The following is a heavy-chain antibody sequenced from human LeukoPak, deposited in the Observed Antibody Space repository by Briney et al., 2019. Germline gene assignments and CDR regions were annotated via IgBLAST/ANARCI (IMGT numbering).Heavy chain of an antibody. J-gene: IGHJ4*02. CDR2: IKSKVRGGTS. Sequence: GESLRLSCSVSGMTFTNAWMTWVRQAPGKGLEWVARIKSKVRGGTSDYAAPVKGRFTISRDDSEKKLYLQMNNLKSEDTALYYCTTDPVGIYDADYWGQGTLVTVSS. CDR3: TTDPVGIYDADY. D-gene: IGHD3-10*01. V-gene: IGHV3-15*01. CDR1: GMTFTNAW.